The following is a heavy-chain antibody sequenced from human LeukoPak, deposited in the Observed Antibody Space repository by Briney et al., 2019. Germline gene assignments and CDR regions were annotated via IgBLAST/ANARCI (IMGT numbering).Heavy chain of an antibody. V-gene: IGHV4-59*01. CDR1: GGSISNKY. J-gene: IGHJ5*02. CDR3: AKEAVGVAGTGGWFDP. CDR2: TYYSGST. Sequence: SETLSLTCTVPGGSISNKYWSWIRQPPGKGLEWIGYTYYSGSTNYNPSLKSRVTISLDTSKNQFSLKLNSVTAADTALYYCAKEAVGVAGTGGWFDPWGQGTLVTVSS. D-gene: IGHD6-13*01.